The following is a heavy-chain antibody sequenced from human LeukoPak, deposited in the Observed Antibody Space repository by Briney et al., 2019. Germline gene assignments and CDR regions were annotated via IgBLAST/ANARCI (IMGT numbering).Heavy chain of an antibody. J-gene: IGHJ6*03. CDR2: MNPNSGNT. CDR1: GYTFTSYD. D-gene: IGHD5-18*01. CDR3: ARDRHTAMVYYYYYMDV. Sequence: ASVKVSCKASGYTFTSYDINWVRQATGQGLEWMGWMNPNSGNTGYAQKFQGRVTITRNTSKSTAYMELSSLRSEDTAVYYCARDRHTAMVYYYYYMDVWGTGTTVTVSS. V-gene: IGHV1-8*03.